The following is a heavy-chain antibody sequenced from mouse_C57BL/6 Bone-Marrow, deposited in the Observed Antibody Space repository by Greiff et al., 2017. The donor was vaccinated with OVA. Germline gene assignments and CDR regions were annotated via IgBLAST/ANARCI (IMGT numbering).Heavy chain of an antibody. D-gene: IGHD1-1*01. CDR3: TLDYYGSIYYFDY. CDR2: IDPENGDT. V-gene: IGHV14-4*01. Sequence: VQLQQSGAELVRPGASVKLSCTASGFNIKDDYMHWVKQRPEQGLEWIGWIDPENGDTEYASKFQGKATITADTSSNTAYLQLSSLTSDDTAVYYCTLDYYGSIYYFDYWGQGTTLTVSS. J-gene: IGHJ2*01. CDR1: GFNIKDDY.